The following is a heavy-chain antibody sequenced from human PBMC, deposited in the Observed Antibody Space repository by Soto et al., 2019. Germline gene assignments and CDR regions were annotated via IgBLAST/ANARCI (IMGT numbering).Heavy chain of an antibody. Sequence: EVQLVESGGGLVKPGGSLRLSCAASGFTFSNAWMSWVRQAPGKGREWVGRIKSKTDGGTTDYAAPVKGRFTISRDDSKNTLYLQMNRLKTEDTAGYYCTTPYDSSGYSFGDWGQGTLVTVSA. D-gene: IGHD3-22*01. CDR2: IKSKTDGGTT. V-gene: IGHV3-15*01. CDR3: TTPYDSSGYSFGD. CDR1: GFTFSNAW. J-gene: IGHJ4*02.